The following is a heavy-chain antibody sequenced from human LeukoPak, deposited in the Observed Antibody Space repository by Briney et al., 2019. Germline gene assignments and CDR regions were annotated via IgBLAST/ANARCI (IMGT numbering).Heavy chain of an antibody. CDR2: IRSKAYGGTT. Sequence: TGGSLRLSCAASRFTFSSYAMSWVRQAPGKGLEWVGLIRSKAYGGTTENAASVKGRFTISRDDSRGIAYLQMNSLKTEDTAVYYCTRFLAGSYYNGFDYWGQGTLVTVSS. D-gene: IGHD3-10*01. CDR1: RFTFSSYA. CDR3: TRFLAGSYYNGFDY. J-gene: IGHJ5*01. V-gene: IGHV3-49*04.